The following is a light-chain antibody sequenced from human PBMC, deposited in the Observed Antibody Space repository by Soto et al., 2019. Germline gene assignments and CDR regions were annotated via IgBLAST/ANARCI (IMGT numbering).Light chain of an antibody. J-gene: IGKJ2*01. CDR2: AAS. Sequence: DIQMTQSPSSLSASVGDRVTITCRASQGINSYLNWYQQKPGKAPKLLIYAASSLQSGVPSRFGCSGSGTDFTLTISSLQPEDFATYFCQQSYSTPYTFGQGTKLEI. V-gene: IGKV1-39*01. CDR1: QGINSY. CDR3: QQSYSTPYT.